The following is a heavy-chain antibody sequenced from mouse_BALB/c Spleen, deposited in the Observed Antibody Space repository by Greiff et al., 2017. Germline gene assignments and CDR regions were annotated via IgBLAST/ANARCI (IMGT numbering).Heavy chain of an antibody. J-gene: IGHJ4*01. V-gene: IGHV14-4*02. D-gene: IGHD2-13*01. Sequence: EVQLVESGAELVRPGASVKLSCTASGFNIKDYYMHWVKQRPEQGLEWIGWIDPENGDTEYAPKFQGKATMTADTSSNTAYLQLSILTSEDTAVYYCNANDYYYAMDYWGQGTSVTVSS. CDR1: GFNIKDYY. CDR2: IDPENGDT. CDR3: NANDYYYAMDY.